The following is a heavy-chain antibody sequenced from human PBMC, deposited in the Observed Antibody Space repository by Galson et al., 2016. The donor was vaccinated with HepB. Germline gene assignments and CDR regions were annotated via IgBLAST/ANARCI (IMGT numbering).Heavy chain of an antibody. J-gene: IGHJ4*02. D-gene: IGHD2-15*01. Sequence: SLRLSCAASGFTFSNAWMSWVRQAPGKGLEWVANIKQDGSEKYYVDSVKGRFTISRDNAKNSLYLQMNSLRAEDTAVYYCATPDEGSGRIFDYWGQGTLVTVSS. CDR2: IKQDGSEK. V-gene: IGHV3-7*03. CDR3: ATPDEGSGRIFDY. CDR1: GFTFSNAW.